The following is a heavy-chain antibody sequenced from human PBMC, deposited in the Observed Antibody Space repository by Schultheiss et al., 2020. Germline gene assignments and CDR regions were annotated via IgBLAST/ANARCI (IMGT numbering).Heavy chain of an antibody. D-gene: IGHD5-18*01. V-gene: IGHV3-66*01. CDR3: ARSWRGYSYGGNGNFDY. Sequence: GGSLRLSCAASGFSLSGYSMTWVRQAAGKGLEWVSVIYSGGSTYYADSVKGRFTISRDNSKNTLYLQMNSLRAEDTAVYYCARSWRGYSYGGNGNFDYWGQGTLVTVS. J-gene: IGHJ4*02. CDR2: IYSGGST. CDR1: GFSLSGYS.